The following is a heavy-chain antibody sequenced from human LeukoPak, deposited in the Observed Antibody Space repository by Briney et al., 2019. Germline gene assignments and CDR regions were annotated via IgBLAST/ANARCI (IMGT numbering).Heavy chain of an antibody. J-gene: IGHJ4*02. Sequence: PSETLSLTCTVSGGSLSSYYWSWIRQPPGKGLEWIGYIYYSGSTNYNPSLKSRVTISVDTSKNQFSLRLSSVTAADTAVYYCAKTRDGYNSGLGDYWGQGTLVTVSS. V-gene: IGHV4-59*08. CDR1: GGSLSSYY. D-gene: IGHD5-12*01. CDR3: AKTRDGYNSGLGDY. CDR2: IYYSGST.